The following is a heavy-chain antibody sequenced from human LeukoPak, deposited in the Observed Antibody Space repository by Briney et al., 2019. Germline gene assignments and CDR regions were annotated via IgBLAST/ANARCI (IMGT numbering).Heavy chain of an antibody. V-gene: IGHV3-48*04. J-gene: IGHJ3*02. Sequence: PGGSLRLSCAASGFTFSSYSMNWVRQAPGKGLEWASYISSSSSTIYYADSVKGRFTISRDNAKNSLYLQMNSLRAEDTAVYYCAKGRSSFWSGFDAFEIWGQGTMVTVSS. CDR1: GFTFSSYS. CDR2: ISSSSSTI. D-gene: IGHD3-3*01. CDR3: AKGRSSFWSGFDAFEI.